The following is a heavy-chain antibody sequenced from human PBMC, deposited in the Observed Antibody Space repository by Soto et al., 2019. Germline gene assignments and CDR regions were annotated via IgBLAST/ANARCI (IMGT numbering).Heavy chain of an antibody. Sequence: QVQLVQSGAEVKKPGASMKVSCKASGFTFTSYGISWVRQAPGQGLEWMGWVSAYNGNTHYAQKLQGRVTMTTDTSTTTAYMELRSLSSDDPAVYYCSRGGSSWQPHEDYWGQGTLVTVSS. CDR3: SRGGSSWQPHEDY. CDR1: GFTFTSYG. V-gene: IGHV1-18*01. D-gene: IGHD6-13*01. CDR2: VSAYNGNT. J-gene: IGHJ4*02.